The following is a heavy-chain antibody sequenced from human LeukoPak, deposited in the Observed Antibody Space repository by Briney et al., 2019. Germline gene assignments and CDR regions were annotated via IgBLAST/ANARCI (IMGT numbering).Heavy chain of an antibody. Sequence: PGGSLRLSCSASGFTFSSYAMHWVRQAPGKGPEYVSAISSNGGSTYYTDSVKGRFTISRDNSKNTLYLQMSSLRAEDTAVYYCLKDRLGTGDYWGQGTLVSVSS. CDR3: LKDRLGTGDY. CDR2: ISSNGGST. CDR1: GFTFSSYA. J-gene: IGHJ4*02. D-gene: IGHD7-27*01. V-gene: IGHV3-64D*06.